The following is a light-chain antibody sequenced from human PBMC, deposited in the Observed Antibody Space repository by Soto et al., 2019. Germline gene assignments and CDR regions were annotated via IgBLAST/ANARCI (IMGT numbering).Light chain of an antibody. CDR3: QQSYSPPPVT. Sequence: DIQMTQSPSSLSASVGDRVTITCRASQGIANFLNWYQHKPGKAPKLLIYGTSSLRSGVPSRFSGSGFGTDFTLTISSLQPEDFATYYCQQSYSPPPVTFDQGTRVEIK. CDR1: QGIANF. CDR2: GTS. V-gene: IGKV1-39*01. J-gene: IGKJ5*01.